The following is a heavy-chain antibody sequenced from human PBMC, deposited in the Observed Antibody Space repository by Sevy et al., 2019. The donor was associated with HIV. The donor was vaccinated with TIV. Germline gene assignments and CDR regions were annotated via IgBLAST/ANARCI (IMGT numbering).Heavy chain of an antibody. V-gene: IGHV3-48*03. D-gene: IGHD4-17*01. CDR2: ITNSGSAE. CDR3: ARDLPPSATTVAHFDY. CDR1: GFTFSSYE. Sequence: GGSLRLSCAASGFTFSSYEMNGVRQAPGKGLEWVSYITNSGSAEYYSDSVRGRFTISRDNTKNSLYLQMNSLRAEDTALYYCARDLPPSATTVAHFDYWGRGTLVTVSS. J-gene: IGHJ4*02.